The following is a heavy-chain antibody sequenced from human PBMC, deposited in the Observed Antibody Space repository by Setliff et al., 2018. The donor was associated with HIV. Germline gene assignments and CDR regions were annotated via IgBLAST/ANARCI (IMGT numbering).Heavy chain of an antibody. Sequence: SVKVSCKASGGALSTYAINWVRQAPGQGLEWVGGIIPVFGTANYAQKLEGRVAITADESTSTAYMELSGLSSEDTAVYYCARAAYYDSRDFSDYYYMDVWGTG. D-gene: IGHD3-22*01. V-gene: IGHV1-69*13. CDR3: ARAAYYDSRDFSDYYYMDV. J-gene: IGHJ6*03. CDR2: IIPVFGTA. CDR1: GGALSTYA.